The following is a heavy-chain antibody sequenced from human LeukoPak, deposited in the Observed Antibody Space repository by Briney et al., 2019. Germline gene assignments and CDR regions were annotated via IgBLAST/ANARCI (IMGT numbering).Heavy chain of an antibody. J-gene: IGHJ3*02. D-gene: IGHD3-9*01. CDR2: ISAYNGNT. V-gene: IGHV1-18*01. Sequence: RASVKVSCKASGYTFTSYGISWVRQAPGQGLEWMGWISAYNGNTNYAQKLQGRVTMTTDTSTSTAYMELRSLRSDDTAVYYCARDRRYFDWLKAITTNAFDIWGQGTMVTVSS. CDR3: ARDRRYFDWLKAITTNAFDI. CDR1: GYTFTSYG.